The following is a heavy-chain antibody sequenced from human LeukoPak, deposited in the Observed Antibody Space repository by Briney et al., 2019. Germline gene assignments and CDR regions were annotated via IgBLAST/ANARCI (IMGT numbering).Heavy chain of an antibody. CDR1: GFTFSNYG. Sequence: GRSLRLSCAASGFTFSNYGMHWVRQAPGKWLEWVAVISYDGNDKYCADSVKGRFTISRDNSKNTLYLQMNSLRAEDTAVYYCAKDENDILTGSDYWGQGTLVTVSS. V-gene: IGHV3-30*18. CDR2: ISYDGNDK. CDR3: AKDENDILTGSDY. D-gene: IGHD3-9*01. J-gene: IGHJ4*02.